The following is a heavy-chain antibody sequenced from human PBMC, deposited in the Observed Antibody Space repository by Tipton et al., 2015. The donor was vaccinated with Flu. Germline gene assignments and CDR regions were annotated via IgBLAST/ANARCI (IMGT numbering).Heavy chain of an antibody. J-gene: IGHJ4*01. CDR2: INHSGTT. D-gene: IGHD7-27*01. Sequence: TLSLICAVYGGSFSAYYWSWIRQPPGKGLEWVGEINHSGTTNYNPSLTGRVTVSADTSKKQFSLKLTSVTAADTAVYYCASKVANWGVWEPLDYWGHGTLVTVSS. V-gene: IGHV4-34*01. CDR3: ASKVANWGVWEPLDY. CDR1: GGSFSAYY.